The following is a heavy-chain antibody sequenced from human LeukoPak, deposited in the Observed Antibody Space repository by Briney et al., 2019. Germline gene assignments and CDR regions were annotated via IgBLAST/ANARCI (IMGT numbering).Heavy chain of an antibody. CDR1: GFTLSSYA. CDR2: ISGSGGST. V-gene: IGHV3-23*01. Sequence: GGSLRLSCAASGFTLSSYAMSWVRQAPGKGLVWVSAISGSGGSTYYTDSVKGRFTICRDNSKNTLYLQMNSLRAEDTAVYYCAKDLGRYCSGGSCYPKIYGMDVWGQGTTVTVSS. J-gene: IGHJ6*02. CDR3: AKDLGRYCSGGSCYPKIYGMDV. D-gene: IGHD2-15*01.